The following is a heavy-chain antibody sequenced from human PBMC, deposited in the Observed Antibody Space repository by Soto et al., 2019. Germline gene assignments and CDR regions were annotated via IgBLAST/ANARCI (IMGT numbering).Heavy chain of an antibody. J-gene: IGHJ4*01. D-gene: IGHD3-22*01. CDR1: GFTFSSYA. V-gene: IGHV3-23*01. CDR2: MSGDGVST. Sequence: GGSLRLSCAASGFTFSSYAMSWVRQAPGKGLEWVSLMSGDGVSTYYADSVKGRFTISRDNSKNTLYLQMNSLRAEDTAIYYCAKGISSGYYCLGNWGRGTMFAVSS. CDR3: AKGISSGYYCLGN.